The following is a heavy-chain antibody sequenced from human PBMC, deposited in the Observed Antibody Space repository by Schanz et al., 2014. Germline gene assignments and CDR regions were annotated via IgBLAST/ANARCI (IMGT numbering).Heavy chain of an antibody. CDR3: ARDTLWFGDINDAFDV. CDR1: GFTFSKYG. D-gene: IGHD3-10*01. V-gene: IGHV3-30*02. CDR2: IRDDGTYQ. J-gene: IGHJ3*01. Sequence: VQLVESGGGVVQPGGSLRLSCAASGFTFSKYGMHWVRQAPGKGLEWVAFIRDDGTYQNYADSIKGRFTISRDNSKNMLYLQMNSLRVGDTAMYYCARDTLWFGDINDAFDVWGHGTMVTVS.